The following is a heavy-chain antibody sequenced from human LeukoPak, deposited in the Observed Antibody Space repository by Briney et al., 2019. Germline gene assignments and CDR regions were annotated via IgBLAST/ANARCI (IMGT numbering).Heavy chain of an antibody. CDR2: INAGNGNT. Sequence: GASVKVSCKASGYTFTSYAMHWVRQAPGQRLEWMGWINAGNGNTKYSQKFQGRVTITRDTSASTAYMELSSLRSEDTAVYYCARERGTLVTARTRNWFDPGGQGTLVTVSS. CDR3: ARERGTLVTARTRNWFDP. J-gene: IGHJ5*02. V-gene: IGHV1-3*01. CDR1: GYTFTSYA. D-gene: IGHD2-21*02.